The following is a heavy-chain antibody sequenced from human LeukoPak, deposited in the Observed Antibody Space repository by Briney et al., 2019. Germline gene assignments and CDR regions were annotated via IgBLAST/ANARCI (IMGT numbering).Heavy chain of an antibody. D-gene: IGHD3-3*01. V-gene: IGHV5-51*01. J-gene: IGHJ5*02. CDR1: GYSFTSYW. CDR3: ARHRSYDFWSSYSSEFDP. Sequence: GESLKISCKGSGYSFTSYWIGWVRQMPGKGLEWMGIIYPGDSDTRYSPSFQGQVTISADKSISTAYLQWSSLKASDTAMYYCARHRSYDFWSSYSSEFDPWGQGTLVTVSS. CDR2: IYPGDSDT.